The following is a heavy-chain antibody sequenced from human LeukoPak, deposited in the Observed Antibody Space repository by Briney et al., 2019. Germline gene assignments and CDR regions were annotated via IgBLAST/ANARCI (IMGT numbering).Heavy chain of an antibody. Sequence: ASVKVSCKASGYSFITFDINWVRQATGQGLVWMGWMNPYSGDTGYAQRFQGRVAMTRNTSINTAYMELSSQTSEDTAVYYCARGGAMLRGVEDSWGQGTLVTVSS. CDR1: GYSFITFD. J-gene: IGHJ4*02. CDR3: ARGGAMLRGVEDS. V-gene: IGHV1-8*01. CDR2: MNPYSGDT. D-gene: IGHD3-10*01.